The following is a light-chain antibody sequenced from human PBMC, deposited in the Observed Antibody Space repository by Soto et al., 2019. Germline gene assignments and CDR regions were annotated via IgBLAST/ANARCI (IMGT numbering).Light chain of an antibody. CDR2: GAS. J-gene: IGKJ5*01. CDR1: QSVSSGY. CDR3: QQYGSSPRIT. Sequence: EIVLTQSPGTLSLSPGERATLSCRASQSVSSGYLAWYQQIPGQAPRLLLDGASSRATGIPDRFSGSGSGTDFTLTISRLEPEDFAVYYCQQYGSSPRITFGQGTRLEIK. V-gene: IGKV3-20*01.